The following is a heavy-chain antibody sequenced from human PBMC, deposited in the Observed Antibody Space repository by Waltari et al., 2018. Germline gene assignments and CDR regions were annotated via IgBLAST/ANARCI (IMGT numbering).Heavy chain of an antibody. CDR1: GFPLVSRG. CDR3: TRDVYGSGGDYFEP. J-gene: IGHJ4*02. D-gene: IGHD6-19*01. Sequence: QLVESGGGLVKPAGSLRLSCSASGFPLVSRGLNWVRQAPGKGLEWIASITSGSTYIFYADAVKGRFTISRDDAKDSLYLQVDSLGAEDTGVYYCTRDVYGSGGDYFEPWGQGTLVTVSS. CDR2: ITSGSTYI. V-gene: IGHV3-21*02.